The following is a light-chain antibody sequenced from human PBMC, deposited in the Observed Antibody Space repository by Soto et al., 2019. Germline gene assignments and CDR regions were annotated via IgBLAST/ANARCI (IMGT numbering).Light chain of an antibody. CDR2: EVT. CDR3: ISHGTNVL. CDR1: SSDVGKYNY. V-gene: IGLV2-8*01. J-gene: IGLJ2*01. Sequence: QSALTQPASASGSPGQSVTISCTGTSSDVGKYNYVSWYQHHPGKAPKLMIYEVTKQPSGVPDRFSGSKSGNTASLTVSGLQAEDEADYYCISHGTNVLLGGGTQLTVL.